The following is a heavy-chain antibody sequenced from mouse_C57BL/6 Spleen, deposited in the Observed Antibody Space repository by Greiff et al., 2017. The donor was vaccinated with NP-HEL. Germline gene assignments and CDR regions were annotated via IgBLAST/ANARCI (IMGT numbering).Heavy chain of an antibody. J-gene: IGHJ1*03. D-gene: IGHD1-1*01. Sequence: LQESDAELVKPGASVKISCKVSGYTFTDHTIHWMKQRPEQGLEWIGYIYPRDGSTKYNEKFKGKATLTADKSSSTAYMQLNSLTSEDSAVYFCARTDYGSRRDYWYFDVWGTGTTVTVSS. CDR1: GYTFTDHT. CDR2: IYPRDGST. CDR3: ARTDYGSRRDYWYFDV. V-gene: IGHV1-78*01.